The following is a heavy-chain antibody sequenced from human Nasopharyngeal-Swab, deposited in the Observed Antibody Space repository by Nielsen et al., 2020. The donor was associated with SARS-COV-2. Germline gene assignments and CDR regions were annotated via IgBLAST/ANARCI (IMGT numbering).Heavy chain of an antibody. CDR1: GFNFRTHE. CDR2: ISYDGSEE. V-gene: IGHV3-30*18. Sequence: GESLKISCAASGFNFRTHEMHWVRQALGKGLEWVAGISYDGSEEHYVDSVKGRFTISRDNSKNTLYLQMNSLRGEDTAVYYCVKDRATEWELPTRADYWGQGTPVTVSS. CDR3: VKDRATEWELPTRADY. D-gene: IGHD1-26*01. J-gene: IGHJ4*02.